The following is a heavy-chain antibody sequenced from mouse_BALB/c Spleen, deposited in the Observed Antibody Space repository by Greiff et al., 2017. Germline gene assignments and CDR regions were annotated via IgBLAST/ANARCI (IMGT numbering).Heavy chain of an antibody. D-gene: IGHD1-1*01. J-gene: IGHJ4*01. CDR3: TRDYVSSNYYAMDY. CDR1: GYTFTSYW. CDR2: IDPSDSYT. Sequence: QVQLQQPGAELVKPGASVKMSCKASGYTFTSYWMHWVKQRPGQGLEWIGTIDPSDSYTSYNQKFKGKATLTVDTSSSTAYMQLSSLTSEDSAVYYCTRDYVSSNYYAMDYWGQGTSVTVSA. V-gene: IGHV1S127*01.